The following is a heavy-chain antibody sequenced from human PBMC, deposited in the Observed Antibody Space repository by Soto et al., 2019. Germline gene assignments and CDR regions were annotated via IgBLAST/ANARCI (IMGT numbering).Heavy chain of an antibody. V-gene: IGHV3-23*01. CDR3: AIVSRGIGVVPAALN. J-gene: IGHJ4*02. CDR1: GHTFHSYA. Sequence: EVQLLESGGGLVQPGGSLRLSCVASGHTFHSYAMSWVRQAPGKGLEWVSGISGSGGTTYYADSVRGGITISRDDSKNTLYLPMNSPRPEDTAVYYCAIVSRGIGVVPAALNWGQGTLATGSS. CDR2: ISGSGGTT. D-gene: IGHD2-2*01.